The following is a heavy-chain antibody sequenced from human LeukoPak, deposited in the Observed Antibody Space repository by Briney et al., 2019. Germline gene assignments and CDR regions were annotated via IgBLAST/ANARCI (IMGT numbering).Heavy chain of an antibody. Sequence: GGSLRLSCAASGFTVSNNYMSWVRQAPGKGLEWVSIIYSGGSTYYADSVKGRFTISRDNSKNTVYLQMNSLRAEDTAMYYCARGFRTTSFDYWGQGTLVTVSS. V-gene: IGHV3-53*01. CDR2: IYSGGST. J-gene: IGHJ4*02. CDR1: GFTVSNNY. D-gene: IGHD1-26*01. CDR3: ARGFRTTSFDY.